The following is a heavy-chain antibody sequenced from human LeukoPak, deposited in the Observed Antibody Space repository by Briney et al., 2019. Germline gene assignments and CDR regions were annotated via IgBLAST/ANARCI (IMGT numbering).Heavy chain of an antibody. CDR2: ISGSGGST. CDR3: AKGLYSGYGSFDY. J-gene: IGHJ4*02. V-gene: IGHV3-23*01. CDR1: GFTFSSYA. Sequence: GGSLRLSCAASGFTFSSYAMSWVRQAPGKWLEWVSAISGSGGSTYYADSVKGRFTISRDNSKNTLYLQMNSLRAEDTAVYYCAKGLYSGYGSFDYWGQGTLVTVSS. D-gene: IGHD5-12*01.